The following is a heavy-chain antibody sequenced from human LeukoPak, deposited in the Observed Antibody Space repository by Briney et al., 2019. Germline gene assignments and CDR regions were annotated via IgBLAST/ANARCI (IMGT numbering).Heavy chain of an antibody. D-gene: IGHD6-19*01. CDR3: ARENYISGWTGPFDY. Sequence: GGSLRLSCAASGFTFSSYAMTWVRQAPGKGLEWVSSISGSDGSTYYADSVKGRFTISRDNSKNTLYLQMNSLRAEDTAVYYCARENYISGWTGPFDYWGQGTLVTVSS. J-gene: IGHJ4*02. CDR1: GFTFSSYA. CDR2: ISGSDGST. V-gene: IGHV3-23*01.